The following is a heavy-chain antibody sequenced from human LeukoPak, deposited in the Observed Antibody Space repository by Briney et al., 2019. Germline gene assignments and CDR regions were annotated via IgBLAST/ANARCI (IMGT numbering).Heavy chain of an antibody. CDR1: GFVFSSYSMN. V-gene: IGHV4-39*07. CDR2: FYYSGST. D-gene: IGHD3-3*01. Sequence: GSLRLSCSASGFVFSSYSMNWVRQAPGKGLEWIGSFYYSGSTYYTPSLKSRVTISVDTSKNQFSLKLSSVTAADTAVYYCARDSDYDFWSGYRMDVWGKGTTVTVSS. J-gene: IGHJ6*04. CDR3: ARDSDYDFWSGYRMDV.